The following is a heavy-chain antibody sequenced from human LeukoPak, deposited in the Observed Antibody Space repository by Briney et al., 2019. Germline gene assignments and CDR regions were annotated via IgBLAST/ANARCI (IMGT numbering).Heavy chain of an antibody. CDR2: ISGSGGST. V-gene: IGHV3-23*01. CDR3: AKDYYDSSGYSLFPFDY. D-gene: IGHD3-22*01. J-gene: IGHJ4*02. CDR1: GLTFSSYA. Sequence: GGSLRLSCAASGLTFSSYAMSWVRQAPGKGLEWVSAISGSGGSTYYADSVKGRFTISRDNSKNTLYLQMNSLRAEDTAVYYCAKDYYDSSGYSLFPFDYWGQGTLVTVSS.